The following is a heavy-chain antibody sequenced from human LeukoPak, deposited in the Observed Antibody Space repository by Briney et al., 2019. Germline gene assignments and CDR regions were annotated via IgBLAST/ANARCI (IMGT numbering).Heavy chain of an antibody. J-gene: IGHJ3*02. D-gene: IGHD4-23*01. CDR2: IYYSGST. CDR3: ARVGTTVVTLNAFDI. Sequence: SSETLSLTCTVSGGSISSSSYYWGWIRQPPGKGLEWIGSIYYSGSTYYNPSLKSRVTISVDTSKSQFSLKLSSVTAADTAVYYCARVGTTVVTLNAFDIWGQGTMVTVSS. V-gene: IGHV4-39*07. CDR1: GGSISSSSYY.